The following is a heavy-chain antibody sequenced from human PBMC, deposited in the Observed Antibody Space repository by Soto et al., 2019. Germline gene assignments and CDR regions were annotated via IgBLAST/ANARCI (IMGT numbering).Heavy chain of an antibody. CDR1: GFTFSSYA. Sequence: EVQLLESGGDLIQPGGSLRLYCAASGFTFSSYAMSWVRQAPGKGLGWVSAISSSGVSTFYADSVKGRCTISRDNSRNTLYLRMNILRAEDTAIYYWAKSQPMTQPRPYFDYWGQGTLVTVSS. J-gene: IGHJ4*02. CDR2: ISSSGVST. D-gene: IGHD3-22*01. CDR3: AKSQPMTQPRPYFDY. V-gene: IGHV3-23*01.